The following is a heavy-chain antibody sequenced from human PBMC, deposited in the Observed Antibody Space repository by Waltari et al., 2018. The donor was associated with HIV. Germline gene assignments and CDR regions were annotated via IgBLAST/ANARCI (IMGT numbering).Heavy chain of an antibody. Sequence: QVQLVQSGAEVKKPGASVKVSCKASGYTFTGYYMHWVRQAPGQGLEWMGRFNPNSGGTNYAQKFQGRVTMTRDTSISTAYMELSRLRSDDTAVYYCARDSYGDYFYGMDVWGQGTTVTVPS. V-gene: IGHV1-2*06. CDR1: GYTFTGYY. CDR2: FNPNSGGT. D-gene: IGHD4-17*01. CDR3: ARDSYGDYFYGMDV. J-gene: IGHJ6*02.